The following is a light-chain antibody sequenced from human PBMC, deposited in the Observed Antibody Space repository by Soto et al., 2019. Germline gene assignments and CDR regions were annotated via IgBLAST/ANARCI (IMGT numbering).Light chain of an antibody. Sequence: QSVLTQPPSASGTPGQRVTISCSGSSSNIGSNSVNCYQQLPGTAPKLLMYSSNQRPSGVPDRFSGSKSGASASLAISGLQSEDEADYYCAAWDDSLNGVVFGGVTKLTVL. CDR2: SSN. CDR3: AAWDDSLNGVV. CDR1: SSNIGSNS. J-gene: IGLJ2*01. V-gene: IGLV1-44*01.